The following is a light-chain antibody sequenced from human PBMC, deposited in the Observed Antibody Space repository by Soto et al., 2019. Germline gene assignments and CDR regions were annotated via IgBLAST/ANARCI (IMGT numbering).Light chain of an antibody. CDR3: SSYTSSSTPYV. V-gene: IGLV2-14*01. CDR1: ISDVGGYNY. CDR2: EVS. Sequence: QSALTQPSSVAGSPGQSITISFTGTISDVGGYNYVSWYQQHPGKAPKLMIYEVSNRPSGVSNRFSGSKSGNTASLTISGLQAEDEADYYCSSYTSSSTPYVFGTGTKVTVL. J-gene: IGLJ1*01.